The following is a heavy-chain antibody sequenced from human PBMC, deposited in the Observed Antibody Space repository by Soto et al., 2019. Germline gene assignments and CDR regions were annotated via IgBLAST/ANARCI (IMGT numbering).Heavy chain of an antibody. CDR2: ISSGSSYI. CDR1: GGSFSGYY. CDR3: QKGKISTTTYTSFDS. Sequence: PSETLSLTCAVYGGSFSGYYWSWVRQAPGKGLEWVSSISSGSSYIYYADSVKGRFTISRDNFKSSLYLQMSSLRAEDTAVYYCQKGKISTTTYTSFDSWGQGTLVTVSS. J-gene: IGHJ5*01. D-gene: IGHD1-26*01. V-gene: IGHV3-21*04.